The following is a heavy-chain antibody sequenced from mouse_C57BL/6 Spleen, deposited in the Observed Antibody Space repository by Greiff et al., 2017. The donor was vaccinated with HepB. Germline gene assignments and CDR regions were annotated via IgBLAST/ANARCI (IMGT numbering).Heavy chain of an antibody. D-gene: IGHD1-1*01. V-gene: IGHV5-17*01. Sequence: EVQGVESGGGLVKPGGSLKLSCAASGFTFSDYGMHWVRQAPEKGLEWVAYISSGSNTINYADTVTGRFTISRNNAKNTLFLQMTSLRSEDTAMYFCARPGSSYGWYFDVWGTGTTVTVSS. J-gene: IGHJ1*03. CDR3: ARPGSSYGWYFDV. CDR1: GFTFSDYG. CDR2: ISSGSNTI.